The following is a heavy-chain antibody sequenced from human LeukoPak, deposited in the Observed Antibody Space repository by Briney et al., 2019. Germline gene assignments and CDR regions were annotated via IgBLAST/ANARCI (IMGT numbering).Heavy chain of an antibody. CDR2: ISWNSGSI. J-gene: IGHJ4*02. D-gene: IGHD3-3*01. Sequence: GGSLRLSRAASGFTFDDYAMHWVRQAPGKGLEWVSGISWNSGSIGYADSVKGRFTISRDNAKNSLYLQMNSLRAEDTALYYCAKDRAAFSLNYFDYWGQGTLVTVSS. V-gene: IGHV3-9*01. CDR3: AKDRAAFSLNYFDY. CDR1: GFTFDDYA.